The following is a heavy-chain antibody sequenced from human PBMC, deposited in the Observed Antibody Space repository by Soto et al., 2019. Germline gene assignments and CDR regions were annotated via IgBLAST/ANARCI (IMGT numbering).Heavy chain of an antibody. V-gene: IGHV4-4*02. D-gene: IGHD6-19*01. CDR2: IYHSVST. CDR3: ARSEMAAYYYYGMDV. Sequence: QVQLQESGPGLVKPSGTLSLTCAVSGGSISRSNWWSWVRQPPGKGLEWIGEIYHSVSTNYNPSLKSRVTISVDKSKNQFSLKLSSVTAADTAVYYCARSEMAAYYYYGMDVWGQGTTVTVSS. J-gene: IGHJ6*02. CDR1: GGSISRSNW.